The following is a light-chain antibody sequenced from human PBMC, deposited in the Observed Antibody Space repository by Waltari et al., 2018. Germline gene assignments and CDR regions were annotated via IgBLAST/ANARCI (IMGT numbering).Light chain of an antibody. CDR2: GAS. J-gene: IGKJ1*01. V-gene: IGKV3-20*01. Sequence: EIVLTQSPGTLSLSPGERATLPCRASQRVSRSLPCYQQKPGQAPRRLIYGASNRAAGIPDRFSGSGSGTDFSLTISRLEPEDFAVYYCQHYVRLPATFGQGTKVEIK. CDR1: QRVSRS. CDR3: QHYVRLPAT.